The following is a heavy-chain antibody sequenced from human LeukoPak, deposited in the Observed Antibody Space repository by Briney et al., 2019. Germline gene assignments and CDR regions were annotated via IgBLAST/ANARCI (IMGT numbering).Heavy chain of an antibody. CDR1: GGSISSYY. D-gene: IGHD3-9*01. Sequence: SETLSLTCTVSGGSISSYYWSWIRQPPGKGLEWIGYIYYSGSTNYNPSLKSRVTISVDTSKNQFSLKLSSVTAADAAVYYCARDYDILTGQGGFDYWGQGTLVTVSS. CDR3: ARDYDILTGQGGFDY. J-gene: IGHJ4*02. V-gene: IGHV4-59*01. CDR2: IYYSGST.